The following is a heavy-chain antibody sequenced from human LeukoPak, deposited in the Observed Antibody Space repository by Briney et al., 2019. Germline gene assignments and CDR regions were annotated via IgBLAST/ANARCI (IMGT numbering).Heavy chain of an antibody. Sequence: PSETLSLTCAVYGGSFSGYYWSWIRQPPGKGLEWIGEINHSGSTNYNPSLKSRVTISVDTSKNQFSLKLSSVTAADTAVYYCASLPHYDFWSGYFQNFDYWGQGTLVTVSS. CDR3: ASLPHYDFWSGYFQNFDY. CDR2: INHSGST. CDR1: GGSFSGYY. V-gene: IGHV4-34*01. J-gene: IGHJ4*01. D-gene: IGHD3-3*01.